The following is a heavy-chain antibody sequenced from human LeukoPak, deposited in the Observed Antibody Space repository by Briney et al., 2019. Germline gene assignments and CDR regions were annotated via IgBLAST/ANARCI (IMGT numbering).Heavy chain of an antibody. D-gene: IGHD6-13*01. CDR3: ATLTRGGTWCH. CDR1: GFTFSNYW. V-gene: IGHV3-7*01. Sequence: GGSLRLSCAASGFTFSNYWMMWVRQAPGKGLDWVANIRQDGSEQNYVDSVKGRFTISRDNAKKSLYLQMNRLRAEDTALYYCATLTRGGTWCHWGQGTLVTVSS. J-gene: IGHJ4*02. CDR2: IRQDGSEQ.